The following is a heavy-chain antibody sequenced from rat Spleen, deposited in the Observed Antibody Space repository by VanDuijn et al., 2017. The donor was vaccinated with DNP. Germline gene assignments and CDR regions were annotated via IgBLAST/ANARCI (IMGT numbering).Heavy chain of an antibody. V-gene: IGHV5-25*01. CDR1: GFNFNDYW. CDR3: TTDDY. CDR2: ITSGGGIT. J-gene: IGHJ2*01. Sequence: EVQLVESGGGLVQPGRSMKLSCAASGFNFNDYWMGWVRQAPTMGLEWIASITSGGGITYYPDSVKGRFTISSNDAKSTLYLQMDSLRSEDTATYYCTTDDYWGQGVMVTVAS.